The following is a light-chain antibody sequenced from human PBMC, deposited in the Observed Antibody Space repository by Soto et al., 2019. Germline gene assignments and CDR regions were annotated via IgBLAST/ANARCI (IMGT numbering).Light chain of an antibody. V-gene: IGKV3-15*01. CDR1: QSVRSN. CDR2: AAS. J-gene: IGKJ4*01. Sequence: EIVMTQSPATLSVSPGERATLSCRASQSVRSNLAWYQQKPGRAPRLLIYAASTRATGIPARFSGSGSGTEFTLTISGLQSEDFAVYYCQQYDNWSPLTFGGGTKVEIK. CDR3: QQYDNWSPLT.